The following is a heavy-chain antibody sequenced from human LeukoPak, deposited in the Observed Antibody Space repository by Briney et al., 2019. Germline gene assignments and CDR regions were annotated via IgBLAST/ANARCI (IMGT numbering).Heavy chain of an antibody. J-gene: IGHJ4*02. CDR1: GYTFTSYY. CDR3: ARDQGYDSSGYRYYFDY. D-gene: IGHD3-22*01. CDR2: INPSGGST. Sequence: ASVKVSCKASGYTFTSYYMHWVRQAPGQGLEWMGIINPSGGSTSYAQKFQGRVTMTRDTSTSTVYMELSSLRSEDTAVYYCARDQGYDSSGYRYYFDYWGQGTLVTVSS. V-gene: IGHV1-46*01.